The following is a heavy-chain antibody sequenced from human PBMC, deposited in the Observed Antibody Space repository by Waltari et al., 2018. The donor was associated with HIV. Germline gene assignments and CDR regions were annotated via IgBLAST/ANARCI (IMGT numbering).Heavy chain of an antibody. J-gene: IGHJ6*03. V-gene: IGHV3-72*01. Sequence: EVQVVESGGGLVQPGGSLRLSCATSGFTFSDHFIAWVRQAPGSGLDGFGRSTTKGNIYATEYAASVKGRCSISRDDSKKSLYLQMNRLKTEDTAVYYCASHRAPLPLATIADYYYSLDVWGAGTTVTVSS. CDR2: STTKGNIYAT. D-gene: IGHD2-21*01. CDR1: GFTFSDHF. CDR3: ASHRAPLPLATIADYYYSLDV.